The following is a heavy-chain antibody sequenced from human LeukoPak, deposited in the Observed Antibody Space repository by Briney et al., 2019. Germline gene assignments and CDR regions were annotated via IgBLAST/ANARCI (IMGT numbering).Heavy chain of an antibody. CDR1: GFTFSSYE. CDR2: ISSSGSTI. Sequence: PGGSLRLSCAASGFTFSSYEMNWVRQAPGKGLEWVSYISSSGSTIYYADSVKGRFTISRDNAKNSLYLQMNSLRAEDTAVYYCARRGSGYTEPIDYWGQGTLVTVSP. CDR3: ARRGSGYTEPIDY. D-gene: IGHD5-12*01. V-gene: IGHV3-48*03. J-gene: IGHJ4*02.